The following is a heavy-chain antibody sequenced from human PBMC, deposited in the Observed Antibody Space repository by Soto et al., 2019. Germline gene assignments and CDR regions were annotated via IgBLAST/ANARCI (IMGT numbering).Heavy chain of an antibody. V-gene: IGHV1-18*01. CDR1: GYTFTSYG. J-gene: IGHJ4*02. CDR2: ISAYNGNT. D-gene: IGHD2-15*01. CDR3: ARARGYYCSGGSCYPGYYFDY. Sequence: QVQLVQSGAEVKKPGASVKVSCKASGYTFTSYGISWVRQAPGQGLERMGLISAYNGNTNYAQKLQGRVTMTTATSTSTAYMELRSLRSDDTAVYYCARARGYYCSGGSCYPGYYFDYWGQGTLVTVSS.